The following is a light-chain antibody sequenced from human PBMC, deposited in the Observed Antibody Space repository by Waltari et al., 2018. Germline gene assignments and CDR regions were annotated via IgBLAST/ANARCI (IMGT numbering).Light chain of an antibody. V-gene: IGKV4-1*01. Sequence: DIVMTTSPDSLAVSLGERATINCKSSQSVLYSSNNKNYLAWYQQKPGQPPKLLIYWASTRESGVPDRFSGSGSGTDFTLTISSLQAEDVAVYYCQQYYSTPPTFGGGTKVEIK. CDR2: WAS. J-gene: IGKJ4*01. CDR3: QQYYSTPPT. CDR1: QSVLYSSNNKNY.